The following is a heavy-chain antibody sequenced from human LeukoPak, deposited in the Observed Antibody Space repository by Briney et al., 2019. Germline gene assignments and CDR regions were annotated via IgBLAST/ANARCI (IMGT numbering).Heavy chain of an antibody. V-gene: IGHV4-34*01. CDR3: ARGGYCYDSSGYHDSYYFDY. CDR1: GGSFSGYY. CDR2: INHSGST. Sequence: SETLSLTCAVYGGSFSGYYWSWIRQPPGEGLEWIGEINHSGSTNYNPSLKSRVTISVDTSKNQFSLKLSSVTAADTAVYYCARGGYCYDSSGYHDSYYFDYWGQGTLVTVSS. D-gene: IGHD3-22*01. J-gene: IGHJ4*02.